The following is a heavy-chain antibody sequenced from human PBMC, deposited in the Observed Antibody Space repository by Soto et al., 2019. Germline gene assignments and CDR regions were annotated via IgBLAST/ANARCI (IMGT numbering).Heavy chain of an antibody. CDR2: VSIGGST. CDR3: AKGGAARPFDY. CDR1: GFTFSSYA. Sequence: GGSLRLSCAASGFTFSSYAMGRVRQGPGKGLEWVAVVSIGGSTHYADSVRGRFTISRDNSKNTLSLQMNSLTAEDTAVYYCAKGGAARPFDYWGQGTLVTVSS. D-gene: IGHD6-6*01. V-gene: IGHV3-23*01. J-gene: IGHJ4*02.